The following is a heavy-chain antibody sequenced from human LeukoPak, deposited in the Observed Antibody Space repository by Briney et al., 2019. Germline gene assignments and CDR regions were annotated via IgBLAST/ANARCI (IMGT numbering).Heavy chain of an antibody. CDR2: VSDGGGST. CDR1: GFTFTTYA. Sequence: TGGSLRLSCAASGFTFTTYAMSWVRQAPGKGLEWVSGVSDGGGSTYYGDSVKGRFTISRDNAKNTLYLQMNSLRTEDTAVYYCTRNPGMDVWGQGTTVTVSS. J-gene: IGHJ6*02. V-gene: IGHV3-23*01. CDR3: TRNPGMDV.